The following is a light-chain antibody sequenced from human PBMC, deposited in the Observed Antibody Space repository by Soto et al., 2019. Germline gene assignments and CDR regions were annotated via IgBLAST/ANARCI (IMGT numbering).Light chain of an antibody. V-gene: IGKV1-6*01. CDR3: LHDYNFPRT. CDR2: SAS. J-gene: IGKJ1*01. Sequence: AIQMTQSPSSLSASVGDTVTITCRASQGIRRDLSWYQQKPGKAPNLXIYSASELQNGVPSRFRGSGSGTDFTLTISGLQPEDFVTYYCLHDYNFPRTFGQGTKVDIK. CDR1: QGIRRD.